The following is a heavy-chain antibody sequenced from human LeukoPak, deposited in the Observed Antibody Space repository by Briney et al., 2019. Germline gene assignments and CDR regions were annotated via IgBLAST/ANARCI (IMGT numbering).Heavy chain of an antibody. D-gene: IGHD3-22*01. CDR3: AGLDSSGFDY. J-gene: IGHJ4*02. V-gene: IGHV3-48*03. CDR2: ISSSGRSI. Sequence: TGGSLRLSCAASGFTFSSYEMNWVRQAPGKGLEWVSYISSSGRSIYYADSVKGRFTISRDNAKNSLYLQMNSLRAEDTAVYYCAGLDSSGFDYWGQGTLVTVSS. CDR1: GFTFSSYE.